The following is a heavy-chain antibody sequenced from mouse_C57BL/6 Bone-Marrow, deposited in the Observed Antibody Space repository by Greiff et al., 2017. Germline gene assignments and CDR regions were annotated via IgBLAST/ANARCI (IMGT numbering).Heavy chain of an antibody. J-gene: IGHJ2*01. Sequence: EVQLQQSGAELVRPGASVKLSCTASGFNIKDDYMHWVKQRPEQGLEWIGWIDPENGDTEYASKFQGKATITEDTSSNTAYLQLSSLTSEDTAVYYCTTCGWGYYCDDWGQGATLTVSS. D-gene: IGHD2-3*01. V-gene: IGHV14-4*01. CDR1: GFNIKDDY. CDR3: TTCGWGYYCDD. CDR2: IDPENGDT.